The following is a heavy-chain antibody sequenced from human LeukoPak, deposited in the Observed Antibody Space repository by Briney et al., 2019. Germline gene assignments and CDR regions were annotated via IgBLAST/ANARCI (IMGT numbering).Heavy chain of an antibody. D-gene: IGHD3-10*01. CDR1: GFIFSNYW. J-gene: IGHJ4*02. Sequence: GGSLRLSCAASGFIFSNYWMSWVRQAPGKGLDWVANIKQDGSEKYYVDSVKGRFTLSRDNAKNSLYLQMDSLRAEDTAVYYCARMAGGLWDYWGQGTLVTVPS. CDR3: ARMAGGLWDY. V-gene: IGHV3-7*05. CDR2: IKQDGSEK.